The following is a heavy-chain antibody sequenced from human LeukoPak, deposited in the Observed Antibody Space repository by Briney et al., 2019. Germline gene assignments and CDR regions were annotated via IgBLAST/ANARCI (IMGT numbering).Heavy chain of an antibody. Sequence: ASVKVSCKASGYTFTDYYMHWVRQAPGQGLEWMGWINPNSGGTNYAQKFQGRVTMTRDTSISAAYMEVSRLRSDDTAVYYCAISPGVMITFGGAPATDYFDYWGQGTLVTVSS. D-gene: IGHD3-16*01. J-gene: IGHJ4*02. V-gene: IGHV1-2*02. CDR3: AISPGVMITFGGAPATDYFDY. CDR1: GYTFTDYY. CDR2: INPNSGGT.